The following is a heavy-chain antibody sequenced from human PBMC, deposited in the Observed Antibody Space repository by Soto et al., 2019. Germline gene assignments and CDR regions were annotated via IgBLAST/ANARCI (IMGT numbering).Heavy chain of an antibody. CDR3: AREDSPIKGFDP. D-gene: IGHD1-20*01. CDR2: IIPIFGTA. V-gene: IGHV1-69*13. CDR1: GGTFSSYA. J-gene: IGHJ5*02. Sequence: ASVKVSCKASGGTFSSYAISWVRQAPGQGLEWMGGIIPIFGTANYAQKFQGRVTITADESTSTAYMELSSLRSEDTAVYYCAREDSPIKGFDPWGQGTLVTVSS.